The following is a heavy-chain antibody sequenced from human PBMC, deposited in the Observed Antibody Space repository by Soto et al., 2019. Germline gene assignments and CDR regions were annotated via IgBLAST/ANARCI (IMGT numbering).Heavy chain of an antibody. J-gene: IGHJ5*02. CDR2: ISNSGHSA. Sequence: QLGGSLRLSCAASGFTFSSYAMNWVRQAPGKGLEWISVISNSGHSAYYADSVKGRFTISRDNSKNTLYLQIKSLRAEDTAAYYCAKGGPTFLNWFGPWGQGTLVTVSS. V-gene: IGHV3-23*01. CDR3: AKGGPTFLNWFGP. CDR1: GFTFSSYA. D-gene: IGHD5-12*01.